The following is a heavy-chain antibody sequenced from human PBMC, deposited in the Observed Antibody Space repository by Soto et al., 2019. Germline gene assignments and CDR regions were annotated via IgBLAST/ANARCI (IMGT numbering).Heavy chain of an antibody. J-gene: IGHJ6*02. V-gene: IGHV3-23*01. D-gene: IGHD6-19*01. CDR3: AKDSPPSGWSFPVGMDV. CDR2: ISGSGGST. CDR1: GFTFSSYA. Sequence: GGSLRLSCAASGFTFSSYAMSWVRQAPGKGLEWVSAISGSGGSTYYADSVKGRFTISRDNSKNTLYLQMNSLRAEDTAVYYCAKDSPPSGWSFPVGMDVWGQGTTVTVSS.